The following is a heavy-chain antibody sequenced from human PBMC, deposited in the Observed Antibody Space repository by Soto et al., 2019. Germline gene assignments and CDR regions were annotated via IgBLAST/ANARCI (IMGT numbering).Heavy chain of an antibody. Sequence: GPGPGPPSETLSLTCTVSGGSISSYYWSWIRQPPGKGLEWIGYIYYNGDTDYYPSLKSRVTISVDRPKNQFSLELTSATAADTAVYYCARDARYASGWPFFDFWGQGALVTVSS. D-gene: IGHD6-19*01. CDR3: ARDARYASGWPFFDF. CDR2: IYYNGDT. J-gene: IGHJ4*02. CDR1: GGSISSYY. V-gene: IGHV4-59*01.